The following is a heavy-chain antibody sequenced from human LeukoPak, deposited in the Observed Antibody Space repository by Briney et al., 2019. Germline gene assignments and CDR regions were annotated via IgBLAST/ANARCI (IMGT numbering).Heavy chain of an antibody. CDR1: GGSISTYY. CDR3: ARHGRQYNHMDV. Sequence: SEALSLTCTVSGGSISTYYWSWLRQPPGKGLEWIGYISNSGSTNYNPSLKSRLTLSVDMSENQSSLKLTSVTAADTAVYYCARHGRQYNHMDVWGRGTTVTVSS. J-gene: IGHJ6*03. V-gene: IGHV4-59*08. CDR2: ISNSGST.